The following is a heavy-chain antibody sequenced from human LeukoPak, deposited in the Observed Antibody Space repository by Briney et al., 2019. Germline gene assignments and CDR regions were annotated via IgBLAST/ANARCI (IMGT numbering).Heavy chain of an antibody. CDR1: GFTFSRAW. Sequence: GGSLRLSCAASGFTFSRAWMSWLRQAPGKGLEWVANIKQDGTEKFYVDSVKGRFTISKDSAKNSLYLQMNSLRAEDTAVYYCARVGYQLPTFDAFDFWGQGTMVTVSS. CDR2: IKQDGTEK. J-gene: IGHJ3*01. V-gene: IGHV3-7*03. D-gene: IGHD2-2*01. CDR3: ARVGYQLPTFDAFDF.